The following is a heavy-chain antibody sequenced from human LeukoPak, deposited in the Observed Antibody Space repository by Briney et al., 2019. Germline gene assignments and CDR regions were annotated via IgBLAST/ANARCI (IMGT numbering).Heavy chain of an antibody. D-gene: IGHD2/OR15-2a*01. CDR2: IIPIFGTA. CDR1: GGTFSSYA. CDR3: VREAPFGAFDI. J-gene: IGHJ3*02. V-gene: IGHV1-69*13. Sequence: ASVTVSCKASGGTFSSYAISWVRQAPGQGLEWMVGIIPIFGTANYAPKFQGRVTITPDESTSTAYMELSSMRSEDMAVYYCVREAPFGAFDIWGQGTMVTVSS.